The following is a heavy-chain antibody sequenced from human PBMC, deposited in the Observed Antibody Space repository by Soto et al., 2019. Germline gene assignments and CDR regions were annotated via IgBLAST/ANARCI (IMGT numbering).Heavy chain of an antibody. D-gene: IGHD6-13*01. J-gene: IGHJ4*02. V-gene: IGHV3-11*05. CDR3: ARGMGAAADYFDF. Sequence: QVQLVESGGGLVKPGGSLRLSCAVSGFTFSDYYMTWIRQAPGKGLAWVSYISRSTSNTNSADSVKGRFTISRDNAKNSLFLQMNSLRAEDTAVYYCARGMGAAADYFDFWGQGTLVTVSS. CDR1: GFTFSDYY. CDR2: ISRSTSNT.